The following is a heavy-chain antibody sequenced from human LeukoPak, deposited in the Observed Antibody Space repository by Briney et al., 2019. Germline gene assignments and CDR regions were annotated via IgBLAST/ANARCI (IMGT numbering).Heavy chain of an antibody. CDR1: GFTFSSYS. V-gene: IGHV3-48*01. CDR2: ISSSSTI. J-gene: IGHJ6*02. D-gene: IGHD3-22*01. CDR3: ARSSGYLLGYYYYGMDV. Sequence: GGSLRLSCAASGFTFSSYSMNWVRQAPGKGLEWVSYISSSSTIYYADSVKGRFTISRDNAKNTLYLQMNSLRAEDTAVYYCARSSGYLLGYYYYGMDVWGQGTTVTVSS.